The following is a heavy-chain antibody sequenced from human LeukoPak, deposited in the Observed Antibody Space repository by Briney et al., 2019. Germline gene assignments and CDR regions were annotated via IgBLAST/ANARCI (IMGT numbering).Heavy chain of an antibody. CDR1: GYTFTSYG. CDR3: ASSIVAAAGEYYYYMDV. V-gene: IGHV1-18*01. Sequence: GASVKVSCKASGYTFTSYGISWVRQAPGQGLEWMGWISAYNGNTNYAQKLQGRVTMTTDTSTSTVYMELSSLRSEDTAVYYCASSIVAAAGEYYYYMDVWGKGTTVTVSS. CDR2: ISAYNGNT. D-gene: IGHD6-13*01. J-gene: IGHJ6*03.